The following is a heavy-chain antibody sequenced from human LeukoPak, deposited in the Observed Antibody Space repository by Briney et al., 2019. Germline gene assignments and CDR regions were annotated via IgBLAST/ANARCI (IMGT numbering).Heavy chain of an antibody. CDR1: GGSISSSSYY. Sequence: SETLSLTCTVSGGSISSSSYYWGWTRQPPGKGLEWIGSIYYSGSTYYNPSLKSRVTISVDTSKNQFSLKLSSVTAADTAVYYCARGAAADMDYWGQGTLVTVSS. D-gene: IGHD6-13*01. J-gene: IGHJ4*02. V-gene: IGHV4-39*01. CDR2: IYYSGST. CDR3: ARGAAADMDY.